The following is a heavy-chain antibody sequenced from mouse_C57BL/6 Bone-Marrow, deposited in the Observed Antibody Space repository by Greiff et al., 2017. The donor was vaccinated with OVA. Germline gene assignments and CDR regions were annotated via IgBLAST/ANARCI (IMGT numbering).Heavy chain of an antibody. Sequence: QVQLKESGPELVKPGASVKISCKASGYAFSSSWMNWVKQRPGKGLEWIGRIYPGDGDTNYNGKFKGKATLTADKSSSTAYMQLSSLTSEDSAVYFCASPYYGYDYWGQGTTLTVSS. CDR2: IYPGDGDT. CDR1: GYAFSSSW. CDR3: ASPYYGYDY. D-gene: IGHD2-2*01. V-gene: IGHV1-82*01. J-gene: IGHJ2*01.